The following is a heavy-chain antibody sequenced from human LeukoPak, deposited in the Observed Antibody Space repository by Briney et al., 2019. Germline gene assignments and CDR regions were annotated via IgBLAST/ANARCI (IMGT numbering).Heavy chain of an antibody. CDR1: GYSISSSNW. CDR3: ARTGTAMVTGYYFDY. V-gene: IGHV4-28*01. J-gene: IGHJ4*02. D-gene: IGHD5-18*01. Sequence: SETLSLTGAVSGYSISSSNWWGWIRQPPGKGLEWIGYIYYSGSTYYNPSLKSRVTMSVDTSKNQFSLKLSSVTAVDTAVYYCARTGTAMVTGYYFDYWGQGTLVTVSS. CDR2: IYYSGST.